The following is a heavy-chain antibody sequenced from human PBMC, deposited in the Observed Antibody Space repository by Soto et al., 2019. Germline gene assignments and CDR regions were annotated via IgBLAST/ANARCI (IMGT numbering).Heavy chain of an antibody. CDR2: ISYDGSNK. D-gene: IGHD3-9*01. CDR3: AKDIQLYNDILTGHDYSSYGMDV. Sequence: QVQLVESGGGVVQPGRSLRLSCAASGFTFSSYDMHWVRQAPGKGLEWVAVISYDGSNKYYADSVKGRFTISRDNSKNTLSLQMNSLRAEDTAVYYCAKDIQLYNDILTGHDYSSYGMDVWGQGTTVTVSS. J-gene: IGHJ6*02. V-gene: IGHV3-30*18. CDR1: GFTFSSYD.